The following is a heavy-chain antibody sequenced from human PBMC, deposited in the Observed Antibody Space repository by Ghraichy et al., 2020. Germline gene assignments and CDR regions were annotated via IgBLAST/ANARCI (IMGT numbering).Heavy chain of an antibody. CDR2: ISGSGGST. J-gene: IGHJ4*02. CDR1: GFTFSSYA. CDR3: ANAKRSGSLRPFDY. V-gene: IGHV3-23*01. Sequence: GGSLRLSCAASGFTFSSYAMSWVRQAPGKELEWVSAISGSGGSTYYADSVKGRFTISRDNSKNTLYLQMNSLRAEDTAVYYCANAKRSGSLRPFDYWGQGTLVTVSS. D-gene: IGHD1-26*01.